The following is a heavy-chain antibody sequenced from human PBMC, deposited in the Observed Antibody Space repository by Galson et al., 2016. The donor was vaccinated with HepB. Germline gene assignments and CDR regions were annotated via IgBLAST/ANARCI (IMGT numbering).Heavy chain of an antibody. Sequence: SVKVSCKASGYTFTSYGISWVRQAPGHGPEWMGWISGRNGDTNYAQKFQGRVTMTTDTSTDTAYMELRSLRSDDTAVYFCARVWGFGSGTSQYLYYYGLDVWGQGTTVTVSS. CDR2: ISGRNGDT. J-gene: IGHJ6*02. CDR3: ARVWGFGSGTSQYLYYYGLDV. CDR1: GYTFTSYG. D-gene: IGHD3-10*01. V-gene: IGHV1-18*04.